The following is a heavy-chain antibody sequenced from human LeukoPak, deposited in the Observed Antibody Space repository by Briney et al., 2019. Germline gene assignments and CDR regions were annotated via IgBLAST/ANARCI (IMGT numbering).Heavy chain of an antibody. D-gene: IGHD2-15*01. Sequence: GGSLRLSCAASGFTFSSYVMHWVRQAPGKGLEWVAIISYDGSNEYYADSVKGRFTISRDNSKNTLYLQMNSLRAEDTAVYYCAKFGGTSYSNYFDYWGQGTLVTVSS. CDR1: GFTFSSYV. J-gene: IGHJ4*02. CDR3: AKFGGTSYSNYFDY. V-gene: IGHV3-30*04. CDR2: ISYDGSNE.